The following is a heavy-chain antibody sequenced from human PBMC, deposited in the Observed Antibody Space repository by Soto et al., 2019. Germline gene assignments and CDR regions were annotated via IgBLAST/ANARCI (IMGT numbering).Heavy chain of an antibody. CDR1: GYTFSTYY. J-gene: IGHJ4*02. D-gene: IGHD4-4*01. V-gene: IGHV1-46*01. CDR3: ARYDYNGYHFDY. CDR2: INPSGGST. Sequence: GASVKVSCKASGYTFSTYYMHWVRQAPGQGYEWMGIINPSGGSTTYAQKFQGRVTMTRDTSTTTVYMELSSLKSEDTAVYYCARYDYNGYHFDYWGQGTLVTVSS.